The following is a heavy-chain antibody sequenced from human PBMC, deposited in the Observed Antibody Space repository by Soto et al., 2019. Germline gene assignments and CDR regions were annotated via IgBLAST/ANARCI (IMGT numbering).Heavy chain of an antibody. CDR3: AKDRLRFLEWLLPTYYFDY. D-gene: IGHD3-3*01. V-gene: IGHV3-7*01. J-gene: IGHJ4*02. CDR1: GFTFSSYW. Sequence: GGSLRLCCAASGFTFSSYWMSWVRQAPGKGLEWVANIKQDGSEKYYVDSVKGRFTISRDNAKNSLYLQMNSLRAEDTAVYYCAKDRLRFLEWLLPTYYFDYWGQGTLVTVSS. CDR2: IKQDGSEK.